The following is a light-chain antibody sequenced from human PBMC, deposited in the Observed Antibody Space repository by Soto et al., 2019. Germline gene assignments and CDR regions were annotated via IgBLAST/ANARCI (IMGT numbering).Light chain of an antibody. Sequence: QSVLTQPASVSGSPGQSITISCTGTSSDVGGYNDVSWYQQHPGRAPTLIIYEVSHRPSGVSNRFSASKSGNTASLTISGLQAEDEADYFCSSYTVTSVIFGGGTKVTVL. J-gene: IGLJ2*01. CDR3: SSYTVTSVI. V-gene: IGLV2-14*01. CDR2: EVS. CDR1: SSDVGGYND.